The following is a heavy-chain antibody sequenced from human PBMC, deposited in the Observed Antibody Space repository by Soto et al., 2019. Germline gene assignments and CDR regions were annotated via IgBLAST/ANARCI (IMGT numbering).Heavy chain of an antibody. Sequence: RLSCAASGFTFSSYAMHWVRQAPGKGLEWVTFISYDGRNKYYADSVKDRFTISRDNSKNTLYLLMNSLRTEDTAVYYCAREYDSSGYGYDAFDIWGQGTMVTVSS. CDR1: GFTFSSYA. CDR2: ISYDGRNK. J-gene: IGHJ3*02. CDR3: AREYDSSGYGYDAFDI. V-gene: IGHV3-30*04. D-gene: IGHD3-22*01.